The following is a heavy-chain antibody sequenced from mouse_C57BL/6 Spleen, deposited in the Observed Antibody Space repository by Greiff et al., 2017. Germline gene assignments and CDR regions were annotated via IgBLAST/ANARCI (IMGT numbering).Heavy chain of an antibody. J-gene: IGHJ1*03. Sequence: VQLVESGAELAKPGASVKLSCKASGYTFTSSWMHWVKQRPGQGLEWIGYINPSGGYTKYNQKFKDKATLTADNSSSTAYMQLSRLPYEASAVFYYARKNYNGSSYWSFDDWGTGTTVTVSS. V-gene: IGHV1-7*01. D-gene: IGHD1-1*01. CDR1: GYTFTSSW. CDR2: INPSGGYT. CDR3: ARKNYNGSSYWSFDD.